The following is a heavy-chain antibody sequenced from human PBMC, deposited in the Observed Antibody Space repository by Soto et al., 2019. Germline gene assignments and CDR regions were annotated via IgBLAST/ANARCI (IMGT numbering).Heavy chain of an antibody. D-gene: IGHD2-21*02. Sequence: QVQLVESGGGVVQPGRSLRLSCAASGFTFSSYAMHWVRQAPGKGLEWVAVISYDGSNKYYADSVKGRFTISRDNSKNTLYLQMNSLRAEDTAVYYCARDRGAYCGGDCWGLGAFDIWGQGTMVTVSS. CDR1: GFTFSSYA. J-gene: IGHJ3*02. CDR2: ISYDGSNK. CDR3: ARDRGAYCGGDCWGLGAFDI. V-gene: IGHV3-30-3*01.